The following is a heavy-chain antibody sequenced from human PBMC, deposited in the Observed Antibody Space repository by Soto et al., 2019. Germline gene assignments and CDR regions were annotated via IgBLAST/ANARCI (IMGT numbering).Heavy chain of an antibody. D-gene: IGHD3-3*01. J-gene: IGHJ5*02. Sequence: GGSLRLSCAASGFTFSSYSMNWVRQAPGKGLAWVSYISSSSSTIYYADSVKGRFTISRDNAKNSLYLQMNSLRDEDTAVYYCARDLRRITIFGVVRLDNWFDPWGQGTLVTSPQ. CDR1: GFTFSSYS. V-gene: IGHV3-48*02. CDR3: ARDLRRITIFGVVRLDNWFDP. CDR2: ISSSSSTI.